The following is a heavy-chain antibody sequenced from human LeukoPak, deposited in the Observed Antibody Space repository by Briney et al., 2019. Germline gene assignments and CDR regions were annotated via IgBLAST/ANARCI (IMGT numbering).Heavy chain of an antibody. CDR1: GYTFTSYY. D-gene: IGHD3-22*01. J-gene: IGHJ3*02. CDR3: AREEGQYYYDSRSSFDI. CDR2: INPSGGST. V-gene: IGHV1-46*01. Sequence: ASVKVSCKASGYTFTSYYMHWVRQAPGQGLEWMGIINPSGGSTSYAQKFQGRVTMTRDMSTSTVYMELSSLRSEDTAVYYCAREEGQYYYDSRSSFDIWGQGTMVTVSS.